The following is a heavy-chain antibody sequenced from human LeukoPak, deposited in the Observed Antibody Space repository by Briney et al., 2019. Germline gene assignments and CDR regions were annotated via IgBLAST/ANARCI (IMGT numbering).Heavy chain of an antibody. CDR1: GLTFSSYA. J-gene: IGHJ4*02. D-gene: IGHD6-13*01. CDR3: ARDDVAAAGTGSFDY. V-gene: IGHV3-30*04. CDR2: ISYDGSNK. Sequence: PRRSLRVSCAASGLTFSSYAMHWVGQAPGKGLEGVAVISYDGSNKYYADSVKGRFTISRDNSKNTLYLQMNSLRAEDTAVYYCARDDVAAAGTGSFDYWGQGTLVTVSS.